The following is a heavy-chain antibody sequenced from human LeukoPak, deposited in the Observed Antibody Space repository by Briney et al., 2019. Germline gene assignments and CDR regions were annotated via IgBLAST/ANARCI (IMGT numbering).Heavy chain of an antibody. Sequence: SETVSLTCGVCGVSLWCYLWREMRHPRGEGGEGLGDTNHSGSTNYNPSLKSRVTISVDTSKNQFSLKLSSVTAADTAVYYCARGGSYYYGSGYLDYWGQGTLVTVSS. V-gene: IGHV4-34*01. J-gene: IGHJ4*02. CDR2: TNHSGST. D-gene: IGHD3-10*01. CDR1: GVSLWCYL. CDR3: ARGGSYYYGSGYLDY.